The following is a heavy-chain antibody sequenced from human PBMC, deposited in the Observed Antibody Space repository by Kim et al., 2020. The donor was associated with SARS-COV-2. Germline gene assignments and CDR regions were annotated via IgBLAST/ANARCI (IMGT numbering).Heavy chain of an antibody. CDR3: ARRPYSYGFYFDY. J-gene: IGHJ4*02. Sequence: SETLSLTCAVYGGSFSGYYWSWIRQPPGKGLEWIGEINHSGSTNYNPSLKSRVTISVDTSKNQFSLKLSSVTAADTAVYYCARRPYSYGFYFDYWGQGTLVTVSS. CDR2: INHSGST. CDR1: GGSFSGYY. D-gene: IGHD5-18*01. V-gene: IGHV4-34*01.